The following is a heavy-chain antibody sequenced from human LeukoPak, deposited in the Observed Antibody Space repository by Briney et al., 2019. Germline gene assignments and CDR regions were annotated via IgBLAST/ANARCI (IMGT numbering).Heavy chain of an antibody. CDR2: INHSGST. D-gene: IGHD3-10*01. V-gene: IGHV4-34*01. J-gene: IGHJ5*02. CDR3: ARDSHYGSGSYYNRKNWFDP. Sequence: ASETLPLTCAVYGGSFSGYYWSWIRQPPGKGLEWIGEINHSGSTNYNPSLKSRVTISVDTSKNQFSLKLSSVTAADTAVYYCARDSHYGSGSYYNRKNWFDPWGQGTLVTVSS. CDR1: GGSFSGYY.